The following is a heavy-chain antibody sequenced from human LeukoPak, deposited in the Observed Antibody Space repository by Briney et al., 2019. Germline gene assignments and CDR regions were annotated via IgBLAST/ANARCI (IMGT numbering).Heavy chain of an antibody. CDR3: ARDRGYYDSSGYLNWFDP. CDR1: GFTSSSYS. Sequence: GGSLRLSCAASGFTSSSYSMNWVRQAPGKGLEWVSSISSSSSYTYYADSVKGRFTISRDNAKNSLYLQMNSLRAEDTAVYYCARDRGYYDSSGYLNWFDPWGQGTLVTVSS. J-gene: IGHJ5*02. CDR2: ISSSSSYT. V-gene: IGHV3-21*01. D-gene: IGHD3-22*01.